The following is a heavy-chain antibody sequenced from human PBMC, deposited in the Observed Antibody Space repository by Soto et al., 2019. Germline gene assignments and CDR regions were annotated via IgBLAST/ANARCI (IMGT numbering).Heavy chain of an antibody. CDR3: TTESEDIVVVPAAMRAFDI. D-gene: IGHD2-2*01. J-gene: IGHJ3*02. V-gene: IGHV3-15*01. CDR2: IKSKTDGGTT. Sequence: EVQLVESGGGLVKPGGSLRLSCAASGFTFSNAWMSWVRQAPGKGLEWVGRIKSKTDGGTTDYAAPVKGRFTISRDDSKNTLYLQMNSLKTEDTAVYYCTTESEDIVVVPAAMRAFDIWGQGTMVTVSS. CDR1: GFTFSNAW.